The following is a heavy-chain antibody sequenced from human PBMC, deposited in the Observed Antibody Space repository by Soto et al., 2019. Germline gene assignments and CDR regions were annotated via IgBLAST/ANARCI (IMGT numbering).Heavy chain of an antibody. CDR2: ISYDGSNK. D-gene: IGHD5-12*01. J-gene: IGHJ4*02. V-gene: IGHV3-30*18. CDR3: AKGLRYSGYVGYFDY. Sequence: LRLSCAASGFTFSSYGMHWVRQAPCKGLEWVAVISYDGSNKYYADSVKGRFTISRDNSKNTLYLQMNSLRAEDTAVYYCAKGLRYSGYVGYFDYWGQGTLVTVYS. CDR1: GFTFSSYG.